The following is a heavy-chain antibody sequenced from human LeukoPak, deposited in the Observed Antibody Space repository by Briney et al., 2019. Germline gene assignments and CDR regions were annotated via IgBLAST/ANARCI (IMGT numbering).Heavy chain of an antibody. CDR2: INWNGGST. CDR3: ARGSYGSSPTYLDY. J-gene: IGHJ4*02. V-gene: IGHV3-20*01. Sequence: GGSLRLSCAASGFTFSSYWISWVRQAPGKGLEWVSGINWNGGSTGYADSVKGRFTISRDNAKNSLYLQMNSLRAEDTALYHCARGSYGSSPTYLDYWGQGTLVTVSS. CDR1: GFTFSSYW. D-gene: IGHD6-13*01.